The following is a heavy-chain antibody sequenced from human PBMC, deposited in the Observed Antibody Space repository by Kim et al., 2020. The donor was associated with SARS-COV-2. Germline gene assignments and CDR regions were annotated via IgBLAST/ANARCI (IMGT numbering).Heavy chain of an antibody. J-gene: IGHJ3*02. CDR3: ARMGSGSDRKDAFDI. Sequence: PSLKSRVTISVDTSKNQCSLELSSVTAADTAVYYCARMGSGSDRKDAFDIWGQGTMVTVSS. V-gene: IGHV4-59*01. D-gene: IGHD1-26*01.